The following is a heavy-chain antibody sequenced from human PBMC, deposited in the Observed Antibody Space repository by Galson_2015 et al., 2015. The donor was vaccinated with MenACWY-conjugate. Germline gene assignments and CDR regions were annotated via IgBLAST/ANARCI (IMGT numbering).Heavy chain of an antibody. D-gene: IGHD3-22*01. Sequence: SLRLSCAASGFSVSSYAMHWVRQAPGKGLEFVSAISHNGASIYYADSVKGRFTISRDNSKNTLHLQMSSLKAEDTAVYYCVGYYVGSRHDDDYWGQGTLVTVSS. CDR3: VGYYVGSRHDDDY. J-gene: IGHJ4*02. CDR1: GFSVSSYA. CDR2: ISHNGASI. V-gene: IGHV3-64D*06.